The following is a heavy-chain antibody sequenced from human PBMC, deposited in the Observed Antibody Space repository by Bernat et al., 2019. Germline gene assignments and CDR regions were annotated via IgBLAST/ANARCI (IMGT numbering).Heavy chain of an antibody. CDR2: IHYTGTT. V-gene: IGHV4-31*03. J-gene: IGHJ2*01. Sequence: QVQLQESGPGLVKPSQTLSLTCTVSGDSITSGGRYWNWIRPHPGRGLEWIGYIHYTGTTYYSPSLKSRVTISLNTSKSQFSLKLSSVTAADTALYYCARGGTMVVTPYGHCDIWGRGTRVTVSS. D-gene: IGHD2-21*02. CDR1: GDSITSGGRY. CDR3: ARGGTMVVTPYGHCDI.